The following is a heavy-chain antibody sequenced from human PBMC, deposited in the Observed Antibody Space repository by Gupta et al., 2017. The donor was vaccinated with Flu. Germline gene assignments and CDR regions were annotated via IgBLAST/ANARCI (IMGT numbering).Heavy chain of an antibody. CDR1: GGSISSSSYY. J-gene: IGHJ3*02. Sequence: QMQLQESGPGLVKPSETLSLTCTVSGGSISSSSYYWGWIRQPPGKGLEWIGTIYYSGSTYYNPSLKSRVTMSVDTSKNQFSLKLTSVTAADTAVFYCARMITFQGVSALDAFDIWGQGTMVTVSS. V-gene: IGHV4-39*01. D-gene: IGHD3-16*01. CDR2: IYYSGST. CDR3: ARMITFQGVSALDAFDI.